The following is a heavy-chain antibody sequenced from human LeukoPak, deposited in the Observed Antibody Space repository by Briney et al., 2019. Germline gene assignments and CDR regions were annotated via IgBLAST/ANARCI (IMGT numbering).Heavy chain of an antibody. Sequence: VKVSCKASGFTFTSSAVQWVRQARGQRLEWIGWIVVGSGNRNYAQKFQERVTISRDMSTSTAYMELSSLRSEDTAVYYCAAEGPGYSGHDVYYFDFWGQGTLVTVSS. V-gene: IGHV1-58*01. CDR2: IVVGSGNR. CDR1: GFTFTSSA. D-gene: IGHD5-12*01. J-gene: IGHJ4*02. CDR3: AAEGPGYSGHDVYYFDF.